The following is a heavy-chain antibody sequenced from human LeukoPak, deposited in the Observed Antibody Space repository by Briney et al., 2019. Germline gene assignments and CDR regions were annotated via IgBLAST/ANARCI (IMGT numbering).Heavy chain of an antibody. Sequence: SETLSLTCTVSGXSVSRGGYYWNWIRQHPGKGLEWIGFTSYSEGTYYNPSLMSRITISVDRSQNQYSLKMRDVTAADTAVYFCAAADWESFYFDSWGQGALVAVSS. D-gene: IGHD1-26*01. J-gene: IGHJ4*02. V-gene: IGHV4-31*03. CDR3: AAADWESFYFDS. CDR2: TSYSEGT. CDR1: GXSVSRGGYY.